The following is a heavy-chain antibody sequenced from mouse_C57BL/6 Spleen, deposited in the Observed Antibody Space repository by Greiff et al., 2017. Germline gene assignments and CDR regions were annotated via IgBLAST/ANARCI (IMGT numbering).Heavy chain of an antibody. J-gene: IGHJ2*01. Sequence: EVKLMESGGDLVKPGGSLKLSCAASGFTFSSYGMSWVRQTPDKRLEWVATISSGGSYTYYPDSVKGRFTISRDNAKNTLYLQMSSLKSEDTAMYYCGRLGLGQDYLDYWGQGTTLTVSS. CDR1: GFTFSSYG. D-gene: IGHD4-1*01. CDR3: GRLGLGQDYLDY. CDR2: ISSGGSYT. V-gene: IGHV5-6*01.